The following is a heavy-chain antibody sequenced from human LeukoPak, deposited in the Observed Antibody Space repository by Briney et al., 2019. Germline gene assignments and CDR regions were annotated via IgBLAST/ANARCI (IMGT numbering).Heavy chain of an antibody. V-gene: IGHV3-23*01. CDR2: ISGSGGST. D-gene: IGHD3-22*01. CDR3: AKSGITMIVVALTFDI. CDR1: GFTFSSYA. J-gene: IGHJ3*02. Sequence: GGSLRLSCAAPGFTFSSYAMSWVRQAPGKGLEWVAAISGSGGSTYYADSVKGRFTISRDNSKNPLYLQMNSLRAEDTAVYYCAKSGITMIVVALTFDIWGQGTMVTVSS.